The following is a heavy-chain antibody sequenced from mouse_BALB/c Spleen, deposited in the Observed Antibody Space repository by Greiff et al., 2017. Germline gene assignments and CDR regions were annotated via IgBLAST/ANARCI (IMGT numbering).Heavy chain of an antibody. V-gene: IGHV1S81*02. CDR2: INPSNGGT. J-gene: IGHJ3*01. Sequence: QVQLQQSGAELVKPGASVKLSCKASGYTFTSYYMYWVKQRPGQGLEWIGEINPSNGGTNFNEKFKSKATLTVDKSSSTAYMQLSSLTSEDSAVYYCTRPYYDYDGAWFAYWGQGTLVTVSA. CDR3: TRPYYDYDGAWFAY. D-gene: IGHD2-4*01. CDR1: GYTFTSYY.